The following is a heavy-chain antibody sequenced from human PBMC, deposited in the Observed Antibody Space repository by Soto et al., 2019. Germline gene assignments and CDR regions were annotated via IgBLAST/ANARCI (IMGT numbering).Heavy chain of an antibody. CDR3: TREGTIFGGTTFDY. V-gene: IGHV3-49*03. CDR1: GFTFGDYA. J-gene: IGHJ4*02. CDR2: IRSKAYGGTT. D-gene: IGHD3-3*01. Sequence: GGSLRLSCTASGFTFGDYAMSWFRQAPGKGLEWVGFIRSKAYGGTTEYAASVKGRFTISRDDSKSIAYLQMNSLKTEDTAVYYCTREGTIFGGTTFDYWGQGTLVTVSS.